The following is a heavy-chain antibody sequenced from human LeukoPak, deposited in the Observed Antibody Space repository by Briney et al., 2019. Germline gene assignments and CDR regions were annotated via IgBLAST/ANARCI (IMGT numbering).Heavy chain of an antibody. V-gene: IGHV3-23*01. J-gene: IGHJ4*02. CDR2: ISGSGGST. Sequence: QPGGTLRLSCAASGFTFSSYGMSWVRQAPGKGLEWVSAISGSGGSTYYADPVKGRFTISRDNSKNTLYLQMNSLRAEDTAVYYCAKDPFRYDSSGYFDYWGQGTLVTVSS. CDR3: AKDPFRYDSSGYFDY. CDR1: GFTFSSYG. D-gene: IGHD3-22*01.